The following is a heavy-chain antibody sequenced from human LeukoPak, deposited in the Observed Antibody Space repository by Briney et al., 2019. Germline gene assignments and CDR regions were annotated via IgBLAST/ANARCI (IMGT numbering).Heavy chain of an antibody. Sequence: SETLSLTCAVYGGSFSGYYWSWIRQPPEKGLEWIGEINHSGSTNYNPSLKSRVTISVDTSKNQFSLKLSSVTAADTAVYYCARWRNDYVWGSYRSFDYWGQGTLVTVSS. V-gene: IGHV4-34*01. CDR3: ARWRNDYVWGSYRSFDY. D-gene: IGHD3-16*02. CDR2: INHSGST. CDR1: GGSFSGYY. J-gene: IGHJ4*02.